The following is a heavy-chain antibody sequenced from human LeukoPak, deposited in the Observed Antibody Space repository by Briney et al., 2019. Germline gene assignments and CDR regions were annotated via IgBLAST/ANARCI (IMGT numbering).Heavy chain of an antibody. J-gene: IGHJ1*01. Sequence: GGSLRLSCAASGFTFSSYWMSWVRQAPGKGLEWVANIKQDGSEKYYVDSVKGRFTISRDNAKNSLYLQMNSLRAEDTAVYYCAREVYCSSTSCYTGYFQHWGQGTLATVSS. CDR3: AREVYCSSTSCYTGYFQH. D-gene: IGHD2-2*02. V-gene: IGHV3-7*01. CDR1: GFTFSSYW. CDR2: IKQDGSEK.